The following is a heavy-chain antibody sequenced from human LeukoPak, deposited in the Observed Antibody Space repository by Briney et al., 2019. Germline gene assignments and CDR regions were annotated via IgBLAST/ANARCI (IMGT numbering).Heavy chain of an antibody. J-gene: IGHJ4*02. CDR3: TTPRPPDY. Sequence: GGSLRLSCAASGFTFSSYGMHWVRQAPGKGLEWVGRIKSKTAGGTTDYAAPVKGRFTISRDDSKTTVYLQMNSLKTEDTAVYYCTTPRPPDYWGQGTLVTVSS. V-gene: IGHV3-15*01. CDR2: IKSKTAGGTT. CDR1: GFTFSSYG.